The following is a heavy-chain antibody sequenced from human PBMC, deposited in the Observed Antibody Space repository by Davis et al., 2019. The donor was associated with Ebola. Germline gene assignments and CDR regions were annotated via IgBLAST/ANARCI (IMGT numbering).Heavy chain of an antibody. D-gene: IGHD2-2*01. V-gene: IGHV1-3*01. Sequence: ASVKVSCKASGYTFTSYAMHWVRQAPGQRLEWMRWINAGNGNTKYSQKFQGRVTITRDTSASTAYMELSSLRSEDTAVYYCARVYCSSTSCYYYYGMDVWGQGTTVTVSS. CDR3: ARVYCSSTSCYYYYGMDV. J-gene: IGHJ6*02. CDR2: INAGNGNT. CDR1: GYTFTSYA.